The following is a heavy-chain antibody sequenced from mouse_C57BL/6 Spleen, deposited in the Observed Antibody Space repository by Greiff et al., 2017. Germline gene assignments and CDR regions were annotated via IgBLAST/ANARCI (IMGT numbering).Heavy chain of an antibody. CDR1: GFNIKDDY. J-gene: IGHJ3*01. V-gene: IGHV14-4*01. CDR2: IDPENGDT. CDR3: TGDGYHGAY. D-gene: IGHD2-3*01. Sequence: VQLQQSGAELVRPGASVKLSCTASGFNIKDDYMHWVKQRPEQGLEWIGWIDPENGDTEYASKFQGKATITADTSSNTAYLQLSSLTSEDTAVYYCTGDGYHGAYWGQGTLVTVSA.